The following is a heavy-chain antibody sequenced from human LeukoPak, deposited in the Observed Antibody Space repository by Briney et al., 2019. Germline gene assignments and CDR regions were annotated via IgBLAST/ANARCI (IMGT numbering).Heavy chain of an antibody. CDR3: ASIHDYGDYGAAGYFDL. Sequence: GGSLRLSCAASGFTFSDYYMSWIRQAPGKGLESVSYISSSGSTIYYADSVKGRFTISRDNAKNSLYLQMNSLRAEDTAVYYCASIHDYGDYGAAGYFDLWGRGTLVTVSS. D-gene: IGHD4-17*01. J-gene: IGHJ2*01. CDR2: ISSSGSTI. V-gene: IGHV3-11*04. CDR1: GFTFSDYY.